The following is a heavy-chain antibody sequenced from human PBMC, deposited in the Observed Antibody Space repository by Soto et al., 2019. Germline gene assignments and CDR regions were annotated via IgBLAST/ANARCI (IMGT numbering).Heavy chain of an antibody. CDR1: GFTFSSCW. CDR2: IKQDGSEK. CDR3: AREPLGMGFDY. Sequence: GGSLRLSCAASGFTFSSCWMSWVRQAPGKGLEWVANIKQDGSEKYYVDSVKGRFTISRDNAKNSLYLQMNSLRAEDTAVYYCAREPLGMGFDYWGQGTLVTVSS. J-gene: IGHJ4*02. D-gene: IGHD7-27*01. V-gene: IGHV3-7*03.